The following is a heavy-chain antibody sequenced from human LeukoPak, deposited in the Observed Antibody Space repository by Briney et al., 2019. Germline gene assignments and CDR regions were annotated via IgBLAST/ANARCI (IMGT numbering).Heavy chain of an antibody. V-gene: IGHV3-74*01. J-gene: IGHJ6*02. CDR2: INSDGSST. D-gene: IGHD2-2*01. CDR3: ATVYSSSPLRPMDV. Sequence: GGSLRLSCAASGFIFSSYWMHWVHQAPGKGLVWVSRINSDGSSTSYADSVKGRFTISRDNAKNTLYLQMNSLRAEDTAVYYCATVYSSSPLRPMDVWGQGTTVTVSS. CDR1: GFIFSSYW.